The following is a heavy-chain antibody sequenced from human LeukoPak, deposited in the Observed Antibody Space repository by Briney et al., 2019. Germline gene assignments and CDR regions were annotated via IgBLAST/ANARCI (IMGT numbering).Heavy chain of an antibody. CDR1: GFTFSSYW. D-gene: IGHD7-27*01. V-gene: IGHV3-7*04. CDR3: GRFTRSGDSVY. J-gene: IGHJ4*02. Sequence: PGGSLRLSCAASGFTFSSYWMSWVRQAPGKGLEWVANIKQDGSEKQYVDSVKGRFAISRDNAENSLYLQMNSLKAEDTVVYYCGRFTRSGDSVYWGQGTLVTVSS. CDR2: IKQDGSEK.